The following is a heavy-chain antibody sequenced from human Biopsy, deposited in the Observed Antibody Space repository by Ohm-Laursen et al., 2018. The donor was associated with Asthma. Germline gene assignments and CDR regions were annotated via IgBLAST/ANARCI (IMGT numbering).Heavy chain of an antibody. CDR3: ARGGLHYYEYYGMDV. D-gene: IGHD2-21*02. J-gene: IGHJ6*02. Sequence: RSLRLSCAASGFTFDNYTTHWVRQAPGKGLEWVTIISYDGRNTYYADSVEGRFTISRDNSKNTLFLQMSSLRPEDTAVYYCARGGLHYYEYYGMDVWGQGTTVTVSS. CDR2: ISYDGRNT. V-gene: IGHV3-30*04. CDR1: GFTFDNYT.